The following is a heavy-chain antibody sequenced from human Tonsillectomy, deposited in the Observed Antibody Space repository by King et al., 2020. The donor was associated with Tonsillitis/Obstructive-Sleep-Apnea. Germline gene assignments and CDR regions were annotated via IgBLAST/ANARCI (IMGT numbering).Heavy chain of an antibody. CDR1: GFTFSSYG. V-gene: IGHV3-30*18. CDR2: ISYDGSNK. D-gene: IGHD3-9*01. J-gene: IGHJ6*03. Sequence: VQLVESGGGVVQPGRSLRLSCAASGFTFSSYGMHWVRQAPGKGLEWVAVISYDGSNKYYADSVKGRFTISRDNSKNTLYLQMNSLRAEDTAVYYCAKDKGDLLTGYSEYYYYYYMDVWGKGTTVTVSS. CDR3: AKDKGDLLTGYSEYYYYYYMDV.